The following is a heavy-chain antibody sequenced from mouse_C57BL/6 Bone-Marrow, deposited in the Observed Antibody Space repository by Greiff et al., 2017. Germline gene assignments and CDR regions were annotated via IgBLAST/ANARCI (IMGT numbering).Heavy chain of an antibody. CDR2: IDPADGNT. D-gene: IGHD2-3*01. V-gene: IGHV14-3*01. Sequence: VQLQQSVAELVRPGASVKLSCTASGFNIKNTYMHWVKQRPEQGLEWIGRIDPADGNTKYAPKFQGKATITADTSSNTASLQLSSLTSEDTAIYYCASRGMVSACYDAMDDWGKGTSVTVSS. CDR3: ASRGMVSACYDAMDD. J-gene: IGHJ4*01. CDR1: GFNIKNTY.